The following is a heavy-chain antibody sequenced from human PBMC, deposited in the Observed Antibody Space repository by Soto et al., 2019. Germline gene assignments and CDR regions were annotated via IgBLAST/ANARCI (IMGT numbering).Heavy chain of an antibody. V-gene: IGHV3-48*02. D-gene: IGHD6-25*01. J-gene: IGHJ5*02. CDR3: ARSRQRVRSWFDL. Sequence: GGSLRPSCAASRIPFSSYSLNWLRPAARKGLEWISYISSSSSTIYYADSVKGRFTISRDNAKNSLYLQMNSLRDEYTAVYYCARSRQRVRSWFDLLGQG. CDR2: ISSSSSTI. CDR1: RIPFSSYS.